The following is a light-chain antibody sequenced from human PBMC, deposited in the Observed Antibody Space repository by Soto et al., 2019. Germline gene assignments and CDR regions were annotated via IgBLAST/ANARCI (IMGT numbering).Light chain of an antibody. CDR1: QSVGSD. CDR2: RTS. V-gene: IGKV3-20*01. Sequence: EIVLTHSPATLSVSGLERNTLXWRASQSVGSDLAWYQQKPGQAPRLLIYRTSNRATGIPDRFSGSGSGTDFTLTISRLEPEDFAVYWCQQYDSSPRTFGQGTKVDIK. J-gene: IGKJ1*01. CDR3: QQYDSSPRT.